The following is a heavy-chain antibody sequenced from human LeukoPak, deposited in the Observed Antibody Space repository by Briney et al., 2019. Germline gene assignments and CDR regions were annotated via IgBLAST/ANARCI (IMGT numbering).Heavy chain of an antibody. CDR3: ARDPDGSYAYYFDY. CDR1: GFTFDDYG. Sequence: GSLRLSCAASGFTFDDYGMSWVRQAPGKGLEWVSGINWNGGSTGYADSVKGRFTISRDNAKNSLYLQMNSLRAEDTALYYCARDPDGSYAYYFDYWGQGTLVTVSS. J-gene: IGHJ4*02. D-gene: IGHD1-26*01. CDR2: INWNGGST. V-gene: IGHV3-20*04.